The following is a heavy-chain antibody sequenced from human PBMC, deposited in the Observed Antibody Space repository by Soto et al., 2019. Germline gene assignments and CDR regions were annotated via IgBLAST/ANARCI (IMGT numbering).Heavy chain of an antibody. J-gene: IGHJ4*02. D-gene: IGHD7-27*01. Sequence: EVQLLESGGGLVQPGGSLRISCAASGFTFGNYAFSWVRQAPGKGLEWASVISGGGDATYYPDSVKGRFTTSRDNSKNTVYLQMNSLRAEDTAVYYCAKKSLGSITLPALYYFDYWGQGTLVTVSS. V-gene: IGHV3-23*01. CDR1: GFTFGNYA. CDR3: AKKSLGSITLPALYYFDY. CDR2: ISGGGDAT.